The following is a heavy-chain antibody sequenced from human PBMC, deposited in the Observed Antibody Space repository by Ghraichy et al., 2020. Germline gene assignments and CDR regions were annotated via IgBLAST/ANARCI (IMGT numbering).Heavy chain of an antibody. J-gene: IGHJ5*02. V-gene: IGHV4-59*01. D-gene: IGHD6-13*01. CDR3: ARDNTPSIAAAGWNWFDP. Sequence: SQTLSLTCTVSGGSISSYYWSWIRQPPGKGLEWIGYIYYSGSTNYNPSLKSRVTISVDTSKNQFSLKLSSVTAADTAVYYCARDNTPSIAAAGWNWFDPWGQGTLVTVSS. CDR2: IYYSGST. CDR1: GGSISSYY.